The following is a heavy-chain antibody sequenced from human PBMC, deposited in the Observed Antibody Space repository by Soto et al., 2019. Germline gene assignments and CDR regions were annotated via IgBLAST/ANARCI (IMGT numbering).Heavy chain of an antibody. V-gene: IGHV4-59*01. CDR1: CGSISSYY. CDR3: ARDRDSRYYFDY. Sequence: SETLSLTCTVSCGSISSYYWSWIRQPPGKGLEWIGYIYYSGSTNYNPSLKSRVTISVDTSKNQFSLKLSSVTAADTAVYYCARDRDSRYYFDYWGQGTLVTVSS. J-gene: IGHJ4*02. CDR2: IYYSGST. D-gene: IGHD3-10*01.